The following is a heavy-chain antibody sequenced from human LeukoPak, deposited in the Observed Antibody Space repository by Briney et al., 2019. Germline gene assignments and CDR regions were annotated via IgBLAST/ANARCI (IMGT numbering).Heavy chain of an antibody. J-gene: IGHJ4*02. CDR2: ISGSGGST. Sequence: GGSLRLSCAASGFTFSSYAMSSVRQAPAKGLEWVSAISGSGGSTYYADSVKGRFTISRDNSKNTLYLQMNSLRAKDTAVYYCANASLRWMEGGGYFDYWGQGTLVTVSS. CDR3: ANASLRWMEGGGYFDY. D-gene: IGHD4-23*01. V-gene: IGHV3-23*01. CDR1: GFTFSSYA.